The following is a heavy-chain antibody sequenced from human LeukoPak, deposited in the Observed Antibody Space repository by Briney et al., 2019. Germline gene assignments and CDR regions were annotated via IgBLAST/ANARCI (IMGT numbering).Heavy chain of an antibody. J-gene: IGHJ5*02. Sequence: GSVKVSCKASGYTFTGYYMHWVRQAPGQGLEWMGWINPNSGGTNYAQKFQGRVTMTRDTSISTAYMELSRLRSDDTAVYYCARDSLVVPAAANWFDPRGQGTLVTVSS. D-gene: IGHD2-2*01. V-gene: IGHV1-2*02. CDR3: ARDSLVVPAAANWFDP. CDR1: GYTFTGYY. CDR2: INPNSGGT.